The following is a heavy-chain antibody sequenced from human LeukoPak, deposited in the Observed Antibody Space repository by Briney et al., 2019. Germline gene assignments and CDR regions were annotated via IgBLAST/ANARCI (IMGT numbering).Heavy chain of an antibody. Sequence: GGSLRLSCAASGFTLSNCWMNWVHQVPGKGLVWVSHINSDGSNIRYADSVKGRFTISRDNAKNSLYLQMDSLRPEDTAVYYCIRDGLGTSPYDLWGQGALVTVSS. J-gene: IGHJ5*02. CDR3: IRDGLGTSPYDL. V-gene: IGHV3-74*01. CDR2: INSDGSNI. CDR1: GFTLSNCW. D-gene: IGHD7-27*01.